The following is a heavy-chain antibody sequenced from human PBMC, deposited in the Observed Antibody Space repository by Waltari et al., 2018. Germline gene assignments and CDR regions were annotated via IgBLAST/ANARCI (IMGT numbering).Heavy chain of an antibody. CDR1: GGSISSGGYY. D-gene: IGHD3-22*01. V-gene: IGHV4-31*03. CDR3: ARSYYYDSSGYYYVYNWFDP. Sequence: QVQLQESGPGLVKPSQTLSLTCTVSGGSISSGGYYWSWIRQHPGKGLEWIGYIYYSGSTYYNPSLKSRVTISVDTSKNQFSLKLSSVTAADTAVYYCARSYYYDSSGYYYVYNWFDPWGQGTLVTVSS. J-gene: IGHJ5*02. CDR2: IYYSGST.